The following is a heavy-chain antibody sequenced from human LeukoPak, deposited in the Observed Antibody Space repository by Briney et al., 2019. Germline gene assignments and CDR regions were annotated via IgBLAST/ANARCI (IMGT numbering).Heavy chain of an antibody. J-gene: IGHJ5*02. CDR1: GGTFSSYV. D-gene: IGHD5-24*01. Sequence: GASVKVSCKTYGGTFSSYVISWVRQGPGQGLEWMGAIIHMFGTAKYAQKFQGRVTITADDSTSAAYMELSSLRSEDMAVYYCARTPLGDGYKGWFDPWGQGTLVTVSS. CDR2: IIHMFGTA. CDR3: ARTPLGDGYKGWFDP. V-gene: IGHV1-69*01.